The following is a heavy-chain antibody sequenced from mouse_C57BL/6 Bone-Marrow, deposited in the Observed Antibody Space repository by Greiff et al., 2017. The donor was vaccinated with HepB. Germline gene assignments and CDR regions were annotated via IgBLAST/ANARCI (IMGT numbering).Heavy chain of an antibody. CDR1: GYTFTSYW. V-gene: IGHV1-64*01. CDR3: ARNGANWYFDV. Sequence: VQLQQPGAELVKPGASVKLSCKASGYTFTSYWMHWVKQRPGQGLEWIGMIHPNSGSTNYNEKFKNKATLTVDKSSSTAYMQLSSLTSEDSAVYYCARNGANWYFDVWGTGTTVTVSS. CDR2: IHPNSGST. J-gene: IGHJ1*03.